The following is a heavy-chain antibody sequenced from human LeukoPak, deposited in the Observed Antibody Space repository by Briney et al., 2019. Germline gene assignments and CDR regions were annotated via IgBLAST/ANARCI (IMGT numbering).Heavy chain of an antibody. J-gene: IGHJ4*02. CDR1: GFIVSSNY. Sequence: PGGSLRLSCAASGFIVSSNYMSWVRQAPGKGLEWVSVIYSGGSTYYADSVKGRFTISRDNSKNTLYLQMNSLRAEDTAVYYCARGRYSSSWYSADYWGQGTLVTVSS. CDR3: ARGRYSSSWYSADY. V-gene: IGHV3-66*01. D-gene: IGHD6-13*01. CDR2: IYSGGST.